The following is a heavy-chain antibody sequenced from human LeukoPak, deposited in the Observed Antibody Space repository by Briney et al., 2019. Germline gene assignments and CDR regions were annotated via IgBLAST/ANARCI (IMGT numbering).Heavy chain of an antibody. D-gene: IGHD6-19*01. CDR1: GFTVSSCY. V-gene: IGHV3-23*01. Sequence: GGSLRLSCAASGFTVSSCYMSWVRQAPGKGLEWVAAISGSGGSTYYADSVKGRFTISRDNSKNTLYLQMKSLRAEDTAVYYCATSRQWLVRYFDYWGQGTLATVSS. CDR2: ISGSGGST. CDR3: ATSRQWLVRYFDY. J-gene: IGHJ4*02.